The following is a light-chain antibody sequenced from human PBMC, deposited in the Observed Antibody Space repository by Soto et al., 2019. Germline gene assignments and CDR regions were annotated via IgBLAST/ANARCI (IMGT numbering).Light chain of an antibody. CDR2: AAS. CDR1: QGISNY. CDR3: QKYNSAPWT. J-gene: IGKJ1*01. V-gene: IGKV1-27*01. Sequence: DIQMTQSPSSLSTSVGDRVTITCRASQGISNYLAWYQQKPGKVPTLLIYAASTLQTGVPSRFSGSGSGTDFTLTISSLQPEDVATYYCQKYNSAPWTFGQGTKVEIK.